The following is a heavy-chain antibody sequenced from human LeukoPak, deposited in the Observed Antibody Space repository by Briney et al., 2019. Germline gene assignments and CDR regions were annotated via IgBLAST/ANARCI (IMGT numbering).Heavy chain of an antibody. CDR2: ISSSSSYI. CDR1: GFTFSSYS. Sequence: PGGSLRLPCAASGFTFSSYSMNWVRPAPGKGLEWVSSISSSSSYIYYADTVKGRFTISRDNAKNSLYLQMNSLRAEDTAVYYCARDHDYGDYPDAFDIWGQGTMVTVSS. J-gene: IGHJ3*02. V-gene: IGHV3-21*01. CDR3: ARDHDYGDYPDAFDI. D-gene: IGHD4-17*01.